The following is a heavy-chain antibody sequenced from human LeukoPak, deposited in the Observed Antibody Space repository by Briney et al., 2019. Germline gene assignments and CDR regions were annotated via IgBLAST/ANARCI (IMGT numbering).Heavy chain of an antibody. V-gene: IGHV3-9*01. CDR3: APTRGPAAMGY. CDR1: GFTFDDYA. Sequence: PGGSLSLSCAASGFTFDDYAMHWVRQAPGKGLEWVSGISWNSGSIGYADSVKGRFTISRDNAKNSLYLQMNSLRAEDTALYYCAPTRGPAAMGYWGQGTLVTVSS. J-gene: IGHJ4*02. D-gene: IGHD2-2*01. CDR2: ISWNSGSI.